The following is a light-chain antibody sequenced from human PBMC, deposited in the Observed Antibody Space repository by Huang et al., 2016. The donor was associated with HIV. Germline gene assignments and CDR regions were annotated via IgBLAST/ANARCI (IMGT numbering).Light chain of an antibody. CDR2: ATS. Sequence: DIQMTQSPSSLSASVGDRVTITCRASQGITKSLGWYQQKPGKAPKLLLFATSRLERGVPSRFSGSGSGTDFTRTISSLQPEDFATYYCQQYYNTPYTFGQGTKLEIK. V-gene: IGKV1-NL1*01. CDR3: QQYYNTPYT. CDR1: QGITKS. J-gene: IGKJ2*01.